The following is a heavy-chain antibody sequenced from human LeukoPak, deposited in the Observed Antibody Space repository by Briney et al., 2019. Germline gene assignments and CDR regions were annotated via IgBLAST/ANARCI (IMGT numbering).Heavy chain of an antibody. Sequence: GGSLRLSCAASGFTFSSYAMHWVRQAPGKGLEWVAVISYDGSNKYYADSVKGRFTISRDNSKNTLYLQMNSLRAEDTAVYYCAKDLRSGGYYDGMDVWGQGTTVTVAS. D-gene: IGHD3-16*01. CDR2: ISYDGSNK. J-gene: IGHJ6*02. CDR3: AKDLRSGGYYDGMDV. V-gene: IGHV3-30-3*01. CDR1: GFTFSSYA.